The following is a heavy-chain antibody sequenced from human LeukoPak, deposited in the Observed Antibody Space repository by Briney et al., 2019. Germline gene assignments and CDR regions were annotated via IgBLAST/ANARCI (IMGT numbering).Heavy chain of an antibody. CDR1: GFTFSSYG. D-gene: IGHD2-21*01. CDR2: IRYDGSNK. J-gene: IGHJ6*03. Sequence: QTGGSLRLSCAASGFTFSSYGMHWVRQAPGKGLEWVAFIRYDGSNKYYADSVKGRFTISRDNSKNTLYLQMNSLRAEDTAVYYCAKDVGGDVPYYMDVWGKGTTVTISS. CDR3: AKDVGGDVPYYMDV. V-gene: IGHV3-30*02.